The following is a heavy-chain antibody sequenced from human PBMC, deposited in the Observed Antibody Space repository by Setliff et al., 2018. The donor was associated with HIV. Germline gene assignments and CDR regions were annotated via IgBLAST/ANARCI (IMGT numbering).Heavy chain of an antibody. J-gene: IGHJ4*02. V-gene: IGHV1-18*04. D-gene: IGHD1-1*01. CDR2: ISPDNGNT. Sequence: ASVKVSCKASGYIFLNYDITWVRQAPGQGLEWMGWISPDNGNTNYAQKIEGRVILTTDKSTNTVEMELRSLRSDDTAVYYCVRDRELRTTRSLDFWGPGTLVIVSS. CDR3: VRDRELRTTRSLDF. CDR1: GYIFLNYD.